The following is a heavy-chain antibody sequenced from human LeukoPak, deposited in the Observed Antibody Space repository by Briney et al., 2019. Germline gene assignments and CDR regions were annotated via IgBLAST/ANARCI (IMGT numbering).Heavy chain of an antibody. CDR2: IYYSGST. Sequence: PSETLSLTSTVSGGSISSYYWSWIRQPPGKGLEWIGYIYYSGSTNYNPSLKSRVTISVDTSKNQFSLKLSSVTAADTAVYYCARDNKTPYYFDYWGQGTLVTVSS. CDR1: GGSISSYY. CDR3: ARDNKTPYYFDY. J-gene: IGHJ4*02. V-gene: IGHV4-59*01. D-gene: IGHD1/OR15-1a*01.